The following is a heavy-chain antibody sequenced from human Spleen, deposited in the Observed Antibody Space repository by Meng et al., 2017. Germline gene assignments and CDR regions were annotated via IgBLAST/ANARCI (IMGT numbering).Heavy chain of an antibody. Sequence: ASVKVSCKASGYTFPDYWLHWVRRAPGQGLEWMGRIDPKSGDTHYAQRFQGRDTMTGDTSKNHFSLKLSSVTAADTAVYYCARDSMNYYDTTGYRYFDYWGQGTLVTVSS. V-gene: IGHV1-2*06. D-gene: IGHD3-22*01. CDR2: IDPKSGDT. CDR1: GYTFPDYW. CDR3: ARDSMNYYDTTGYRYFDY. J-gene: IGHJ4*02.